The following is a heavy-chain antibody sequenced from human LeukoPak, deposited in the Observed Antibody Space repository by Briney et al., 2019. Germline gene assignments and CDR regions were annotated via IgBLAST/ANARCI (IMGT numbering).Heavy chain of an antibody. J-gene: IGHJ4*02. CDR2: ISSGGSTI. CDR3: ARAEPYYYGSGSYVY. CDR1: GFTFSSYE. D-gene: IGHD3-10*01. Sequence: GGSLRLSCAASGFTFSSYEMNWVRQAPGKGLEWVSYISSGGSTIYYADSVKGRFTISRDNAKNSLYLQMNSLRAEDTAVYYCARAEPYYYGSGSYVYWGQGTLVTVSS. V-gene: IGHV3-48*03.